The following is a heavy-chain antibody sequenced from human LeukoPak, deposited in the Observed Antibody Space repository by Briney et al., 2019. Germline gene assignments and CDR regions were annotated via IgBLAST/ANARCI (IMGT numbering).Heavy chain of an antibody. CDR1: GLTFSTRP. J-gene: IGHJ4*02. V-gene: IGHV3-23*01. CDR3: ARDPLLTRWYYYDSSGYQDYYFDY. CDR2: ISSSGGTT. D-gene: IGHD3-22*01. Sequence: RSGGSLRLSCEASGLTFSTRPMCWVRQAPGQGLEWVSGISSSGGTTYYAESVKGRFTISRDNSKNTLYLQMNSLRAEDTAVYYCARDPLLTRWYYYDSSGYQDYYFDYWGQGTLVTVSS.